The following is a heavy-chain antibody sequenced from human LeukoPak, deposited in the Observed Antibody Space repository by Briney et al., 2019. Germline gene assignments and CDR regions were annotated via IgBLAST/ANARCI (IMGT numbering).Heavy chain of an antibody. D-gene: IGHD2-15*01. J-gene: IGHJ4*02. Sequence: SETLSLTCTVSGGSISSSGYYWSWIRQPPGKGLEWIGEINHSGSTNYNPSLKSRVTISVDTSKNQFSLKLSSVTAADTAVYYCARGDPVAFDYWGQGTLVTVSS. CDR2: INHSGST. V-gene: IGHV4-39*07. CDR3: ARGDPVAFDY. CDR1: GGSISSSGYY.